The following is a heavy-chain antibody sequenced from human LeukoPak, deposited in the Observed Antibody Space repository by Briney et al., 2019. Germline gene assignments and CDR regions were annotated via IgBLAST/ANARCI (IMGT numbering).Heavy chain of an antibody. D-gene: IGHD4-17*01. CDR1: GYSFTNYW. CDR3: ARHVHYGDYVLSP. V-gene: IGHV5-51*01. CDR2: IYPGDSDT. J-gene: IGHJ5*02. Sequence: GESLKISCKGSGYSFTNYWIGWVRQMPGKGLEWMGIIYPGDSDTRYSPSFQGQVTISADKSISTAYLQWSSLKASDTAMYYCARHVHYGDYVLSPWGQGTLVTVSS.